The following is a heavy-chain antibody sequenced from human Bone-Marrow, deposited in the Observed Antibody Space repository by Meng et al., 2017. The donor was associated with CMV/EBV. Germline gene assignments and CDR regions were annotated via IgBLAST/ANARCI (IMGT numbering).Heavy chain of an antibody. V-gene: IGHV1-18*04. CDR3: AREDDSSGWYGGGYYYGMDV. Sequence: ASVKVSCKTSGYTFTGYYIHWVRQAPGQGLEWMGWISVYNGHTNSAQKLQGRVTMTTDTSTSTAYMELMSLRSDDTAVYYCAREDDSSGWYGGGYYYGMDVWGQGTTVTVSS. D-gene: IGHD6-19*01. CDR2: ISVYNGHT. J-gene: IGHJ6*02. CDR1: GYTFTGYY.